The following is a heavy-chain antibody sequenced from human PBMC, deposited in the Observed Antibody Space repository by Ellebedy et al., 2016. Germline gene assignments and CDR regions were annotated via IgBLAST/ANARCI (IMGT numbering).Heavy chain of an antibody. CDR1: GFTFSNYG. CDR3: ARSLDDYLATAGPINWFDP. V-gene: IGHV3-33*01. Sequence: GGSLRLSCAASGFTFSNYGMHWVRQAPGKGLEWVAVIWYDGSNKYYANSVKGRFIISRDNSKNTLYLQMNSLRAEDTAVYYCARSLDDYLATAGPINWFDPWGQGTLVTVSS. D-gene: IGHD6-13*01. J-gene: IGHJ5*02. CDR2: IWYDGSNK.